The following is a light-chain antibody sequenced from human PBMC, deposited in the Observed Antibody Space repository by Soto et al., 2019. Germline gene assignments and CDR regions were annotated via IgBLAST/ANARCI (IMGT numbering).Light chain of an antibody. CDR3: QQYGNSPWT. V-gene: IGKV3-20*01. CDR2: GAS. J-gene: IGKJ1*01. Sequence: EIVLTRSPGSLSLSPGERATLSCRASQSVSSRSLAWYQQKPGQAPRLLISGASSRAADIPDRFSGSGSGTDFTLTISRLEPEDSAVYYCQQYGNSPWTFGQGTKV. CDR1: QSVSSRS.